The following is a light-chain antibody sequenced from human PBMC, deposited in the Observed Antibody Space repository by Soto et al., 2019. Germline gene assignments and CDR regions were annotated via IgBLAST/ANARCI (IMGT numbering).Light chain of an antibody. J-gene: IGKJ5*01. CDR2: GAS. CDR1: QSVTNSY. Sequence: EIVLTQSPGTLSLSPGERATLSCRASQSVTNSYLAWYQQKPGQAPRLLIYGASSRATGIPDRFSGSGSGTDFTLTISRLEYEDFAVYYCQQYGTLITFGQGTRLEIK. V-gene: IGKV3-20*01. CDR3: QQYGTLIT.